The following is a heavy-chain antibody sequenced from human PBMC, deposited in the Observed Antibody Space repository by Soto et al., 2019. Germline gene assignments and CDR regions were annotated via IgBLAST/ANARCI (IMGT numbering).Heavy chain of an antibody. V-gene: IGHV4-59*01. CDR1: GGSISSYY. J-gene: IGHJ4*02. Sequence: SETLSVTXAVSGGSISSYYWSWIRQPPGKGLECIGYIYYTGSTNYNPSLKSRVTISVDVSKNQFSLKLRSVTAADTAVYYCARAKKYGGSSGGWFDYWGQGALVTVSS. CDR3: ARAKKYGGSSGGWFDY. CDR2: IYYTGST. D-gene: IGHD2-15*01.